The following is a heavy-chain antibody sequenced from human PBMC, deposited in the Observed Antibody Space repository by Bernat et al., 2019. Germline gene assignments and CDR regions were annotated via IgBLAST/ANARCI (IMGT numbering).Heavy chain of an antibody. Sequence: EVQLLESGGGLVQPGGSLRLSCAASGFTFSSYAMSWVRQAPGKGLEWVSAISGSGGSTYYADSVKGRFTISRDNSKNTLYLQMNSLRAEDTAVYYCAHIGYCSGGSCLGEPTEYFQHWGQGTLVTVSS. CDR1: GFTFSSYA. CDR2: ISGSGGST. V-gene: IGHV3-23*01. D-gene: IGHD2-15*01. CDR3: AHIGYCSGGSCLGEPTEYFQH. J-gene: IGHJ1*01.